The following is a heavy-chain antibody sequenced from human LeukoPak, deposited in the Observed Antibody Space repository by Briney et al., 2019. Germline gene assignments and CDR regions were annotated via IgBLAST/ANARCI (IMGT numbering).Heavy chain of an antibody. D-gene: IGHD3-3*01. Sequence: PSETLSLTCTVSGGSISRYYWSWIRQPPGKGLEWIGYIYYSGSTNYNPSLKSRVTISLDTSKNQFSLKLNSVTAADTAVYYCARHKTIFGVVIPWGQGTLVTVSS. CDR2: IYYSGST. J-gene: IGHJ5*02. CDR3: ARHKTIFGVVIP. V-gene: IGHV4-59*08. CDR1: GGSISRYY.